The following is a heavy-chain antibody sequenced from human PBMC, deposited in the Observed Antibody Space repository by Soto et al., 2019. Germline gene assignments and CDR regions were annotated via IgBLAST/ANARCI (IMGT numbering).Heavy chain of an antibody. CDR2: ISSSGSTI. J-gene: IGHJ6*02. CDR1: GFTFSDYY. CDR3: ASPTVTPHYGMDV. Sequence: QVQLVESGGGLVKPGGSLRLSCAASGFTFSDYYMSWIRQAPGKGLEWVSYISSSGSTIYDADSVKGRFTIYRDNAKNSVYLHMNSLRAEDTAVYYCASPTVTPHYGMDVWGQGTTVTVSS. D-gene: IGHD4-17*01. V-gene: IGHV3-11*01.